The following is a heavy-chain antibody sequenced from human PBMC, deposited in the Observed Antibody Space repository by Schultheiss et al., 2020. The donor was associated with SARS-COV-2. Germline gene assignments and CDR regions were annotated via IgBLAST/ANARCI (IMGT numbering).Heavy chain of an antibody. CDR3: ARLTPPPDSSGYYDAFDI. CDR2: IYHSGST. Sequence: SQTLSLTCTVSGGSISSGSYYWSWIRQPPGKGLEWIGYIYHSGSTYYNPSLKSRVTISVDRSKNQFSLKLSSVTAADTAVYYCARLTPPPDSSGYYDAFDIWGQGTMVTVSS. D-gene: IGHD3-22*01. J-gene: IGHJ3*02. V-gene: IGHV4-30-2*01. CDR1: GGSISSGSYY.